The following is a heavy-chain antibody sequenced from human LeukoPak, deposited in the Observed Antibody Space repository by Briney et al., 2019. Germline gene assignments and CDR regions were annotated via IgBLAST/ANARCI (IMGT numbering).Heavy chain of an antibody. D-gene: IGHD3-10*01. CDR1: GFTFGDYW. Sequence: GGSLRLSCVASGFTFGDYWMTWVRQAPGKGLEWVANIKEDGSVKYYVDSVKGRFTISRGNAKNSLYLQLNSLRVEDTAVYYCATEGTDGRGSFGWFDSWGQGTLVTVSS. V-gene: IGHV3-7*01. CDR2: IKEDGSVK. J-gene: IGHJ5*01. CDR3: ATEGTDGRGSFGWFDS.